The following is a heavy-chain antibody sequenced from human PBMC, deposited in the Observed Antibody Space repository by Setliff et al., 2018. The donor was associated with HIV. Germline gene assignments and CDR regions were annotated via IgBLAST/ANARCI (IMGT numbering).Heavy chain of an antibody. V-gene: IGHV4-31*03. J-gene: IGHJ6*02. CDR3: ARVGSVIQVSLFGMDV. CDR1: GGSIISGGYY. Sequence: SETLSLTCSISGGSIISGGYYWSWIRQHPEKGLEWIGYIYFTGKTYYNPSLMSRVSISPDTSKNQFSLKLTSVTAADTAVYYCARVGSVIQVSLFGMDVWGQGTTVTVSS. D-gene: IGHD5-18*01. CDR2: IYFTGKT.